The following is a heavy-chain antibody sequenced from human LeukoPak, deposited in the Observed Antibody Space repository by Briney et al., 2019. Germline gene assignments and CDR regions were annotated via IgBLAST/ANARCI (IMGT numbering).Heavy chain of an antibody. J-gene: IGHJ6*03. CDR3: ARVAYCGGDCYSLDYYYMDV. CDR2: INGDGTSA. CDR1: GFTLRNYW. V-gene: IGHV3-74*01. D-gene: IGHD2-21*02. Sequence: PGGSLRLSCAASGFTLRNYWMHWVRQTPGKGLLWVSRINGDGTSATYAGSVKGRFTISRDNAKNTLYLQMNSLRAEDTAVYYCARVAYCGGDCYSLDYYYMDVWGKGTTATVSS.